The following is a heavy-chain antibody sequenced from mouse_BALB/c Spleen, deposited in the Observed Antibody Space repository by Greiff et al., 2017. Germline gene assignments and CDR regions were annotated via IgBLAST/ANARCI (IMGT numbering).Heavy chain of an antibody. Sequence: EVQGVESGGGLVKPGGSLKLSCAASGFTFSSYAMSWVRQSPEKRLEWVAEISSGGSYTYYPDTVTGRFTISRDNAKNTLYLEMSSLRSEDTAMYYCAREGRNYFDYWGQGTTLTVSS. CDR2: ISSGGSYT. V-gene: IGHV5-9-4*01. CDR3: AREGRNYFDY. J-gene: IGHJ2*01. CDR1: GFTFSSYA.